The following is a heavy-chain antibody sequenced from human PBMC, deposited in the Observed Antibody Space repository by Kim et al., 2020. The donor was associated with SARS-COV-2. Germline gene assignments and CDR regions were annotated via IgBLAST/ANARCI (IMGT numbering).Heavy chain of an antibody. J-gene: IGHJ4*02. D-gene: IGHD4-4*01. CDR3: ARDPLGDGYSFSDY. Sequence: GGSLRLSCEASQLTVSRNHMSWVRQAPGKGLEWVSVIYSGGMKSYAGSVKGRFTISRDSSKNTVILEMNSLRADDTAVYYCARDPLGDGYSFSDYWGQGTLVTVSS. CDR1: QLTVSRNH. V-gene: IGHV3-53*01. CDR2: IYSGGMK.